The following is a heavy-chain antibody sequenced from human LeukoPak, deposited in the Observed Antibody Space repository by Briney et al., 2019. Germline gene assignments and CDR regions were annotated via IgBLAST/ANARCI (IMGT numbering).Heavy chain of an antibody. J-gene: IGHJ5*02. CDR2: INTNTANP. Sequence: ASVKVSCKASGYTFTSYAMNWVRQAPGQELEWTGWINTNTANPTYAQGFTGRFVFSLDTSVSTAYLQISSLKAEDTAVYYCARSLRDGGSWFDPWGQGTLVTVSS. V-gene: IGHV7-4-1*02. CDR1: GYTFTSYA. CDR3: ARSLRDGGSWFDP. D-gene: IGHD4-23*01.